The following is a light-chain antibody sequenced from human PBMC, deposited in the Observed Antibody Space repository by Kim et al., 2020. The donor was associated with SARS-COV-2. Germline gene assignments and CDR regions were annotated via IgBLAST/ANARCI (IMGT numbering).Light chain of an antibody. CDR2: GAS. J-gene: IGKJ5*01. Sequence: ETVMTQSPATLSLSPGETATLSCRASQTVSNHLAWYQQKPGQAPRLLIYGASNRATGIPARFSGSGSGTDFTLTISSLEPEDFAVYYCQQRTNRSTFGQGTRLEIK. CDR1: QTVSNH. V-gene: IGKV3-11*01. CDR3: QQRTNRST.